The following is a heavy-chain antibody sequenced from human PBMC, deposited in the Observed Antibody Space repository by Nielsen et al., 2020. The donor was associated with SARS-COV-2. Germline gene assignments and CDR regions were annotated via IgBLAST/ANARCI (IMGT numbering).Heavy chain of an antibody. D-gene: IGHD5-18*01. V-gene: IGHV4-34*01. CDR3: ARLAVYGYPFFDY. J-gene: IGHJ4*02. CDR1: GESFTDNK. CDR2: IDHSGSA. Sequence: SETLSLTCAVYGESFTDNKWNWVRQAPGKGLEWIGEIDHSGSASYNPSLKSRVTISVDTSKNQFSLKLSSVTAADTAVYYCARLAVYGYPFFDYWGQGTLVTVSS.